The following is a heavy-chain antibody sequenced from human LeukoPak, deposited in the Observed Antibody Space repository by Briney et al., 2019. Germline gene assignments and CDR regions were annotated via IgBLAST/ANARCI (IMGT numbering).Heavy chain of an antibody. V-gene: IGHV4-31*03. CDR1: GDSLSSGLYY. CDR3: TRLVSGFLGPSYFDN. D-gene: IGHD3-9*01. CDR2: IHHTEGT. J-gene: IGHJ4*02. Sequence: SETLSLTCTVSGDSLSSGLYYWSWIRQHPGKGLEWIGYIHHTEGTNDNPSLQSRVAMSVDTPKNQFSLRLTSVTAADTAVYYCTRLVSGFLGPSYFDNWGQGILVTVSS.